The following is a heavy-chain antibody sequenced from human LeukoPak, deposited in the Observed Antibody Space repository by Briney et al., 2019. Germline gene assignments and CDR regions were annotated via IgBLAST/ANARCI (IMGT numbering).Heavy chain of an antibody. CDR2: IYDSGST. CDR1: GGSIRSYY. D-gene: IGHD2-21*01. J-gene: IGHJ4*02. CDR3: ARLYSSGYFDY. Sequence: SEALSLTCTVSGGSIRSYYWSWIRQPPGKGLEWIGDIYDSGSTNYNPSLKSRVTISVDTSKNQFSLKLSSVTAADTAVYYCARLYSSGYFDYWGQGTLVTVSS. V-gene: IGHV4-59*08.